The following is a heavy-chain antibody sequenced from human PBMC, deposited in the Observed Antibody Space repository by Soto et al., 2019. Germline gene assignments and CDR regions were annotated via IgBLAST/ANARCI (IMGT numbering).Heavy chain of an antibody. V-gene: IGHV3-30*18. CDR3: AKNGDYGDYGVYYYYYYYMDV. CDR2: ISYDGSNK. CDR1: GFTFSSYG. D-gene: IGHD4-17*01. Sequence: QVQLVESGGGVVQPGRSLRLSCAASGFTFSSYGMHWVRQAPGKGLEWVAVISYDGSNKYYADSVKGRFTISRDNSKNTLYLQMNSLRAEDTAVYYCAKNGDYGDYGVYYYYYYYMDVWGKGTTVTVSS. J-gene: IGHJ6*03.